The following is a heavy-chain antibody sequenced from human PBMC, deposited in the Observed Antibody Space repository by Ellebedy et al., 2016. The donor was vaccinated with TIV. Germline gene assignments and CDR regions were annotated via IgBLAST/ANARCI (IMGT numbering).Heavy chain of an antibody. D-gene: IGHD3-10*01. V-gene: IGHV4-4*02. J-gene: IGHJ4*02. CDR3: ARADVRGAKFYFDL. Sequence: MPGGSLRLSCTVSGASVSSANWWNWIRQSPGTGLEWIGEMYHFGTTNYNPSLRGRVTISVDKSNNQFSLKLSSVTAADTAVYYCARADVRGAKFYFDLWGQGTLVTVSS. CDR1: GASVSSANW. CDR2: MYHFGTT.